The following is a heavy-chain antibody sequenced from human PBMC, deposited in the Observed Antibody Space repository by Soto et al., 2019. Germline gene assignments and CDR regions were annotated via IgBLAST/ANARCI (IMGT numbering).Heavy chain of an antibody. D-gene: IGHD3-3*01. CDR1: GFTFDDYA. CDR3: AKDIGNYDFWSGYPYYYYGMDV. Sequence: GGSLRLSCAASGFTFDDYAMHWVRQAPGKGLEWVSLISWDGGSTYYADSVKGRFTISRDNSKNSLYLQMNSPRAEDTALYYCAKDIGNYDFWSGYPYYYYGMDVWGQGTTVTVSS. J-gene: IGHJ6*02. V-gene: IGHV3-43D*04. CDR2: ISWDGGST.